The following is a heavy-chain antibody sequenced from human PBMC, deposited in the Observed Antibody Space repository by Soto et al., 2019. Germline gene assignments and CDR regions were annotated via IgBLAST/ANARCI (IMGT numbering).Heavy chain of an antibody. J-gene: IGHJ4*02. Sequence: PGGSLRLSCAASGFTFSSYSMNWVRQAPGKGLEWVSSISSSSSYIYYADSVKGRFTISRDNAKNSLYLQMNSLRAEDTAVYYCARSKYGSGSSLDYWGQGTLVTVSS. CDR2: ISSSSSYI. V-gene: IGHV3-21*01. CDR1: GFTFSSYS. CDR3: ARSKYGSGSSLDY. D-gene: IGHD3-10*01.